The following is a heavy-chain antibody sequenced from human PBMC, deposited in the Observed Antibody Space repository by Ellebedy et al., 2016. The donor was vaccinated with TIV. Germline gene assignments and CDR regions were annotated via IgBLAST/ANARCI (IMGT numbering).Heavy chain of an antibody. CDR2: IGGGGGSA. V-gene: IGHV3-23*01. CDR1: GFTFSSYA. Sequence: GESLKISCTGSGFTFSSYAMTWVRQSPGKGLEWVSGIGGGGGSANYGDSVKGRFTISRDNSKNTLYLQMNSLRAEDTAVYYCAKSTVINPGGDAYDIWGQGTKVTVSS. CDR3: AKSTVINPGGDAYDI. D-gene: IGHD4-23*01. J-gene: IGHJ3*02.